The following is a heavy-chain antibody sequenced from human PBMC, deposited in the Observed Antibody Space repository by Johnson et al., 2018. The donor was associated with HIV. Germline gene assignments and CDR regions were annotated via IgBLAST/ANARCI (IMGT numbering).Heavy chain of an antibody. CDR1: QFTFSSYY. J-gene: IGHJ3*02. CDR3: GKREHDCGSTSCYFVAFAN. CDR2: VNPNGGSK. Sequence: QLVESGGGVVQPGRSLRLSCVASQFTFSSYYMNCVRQAPGNGLELVGQVNPNGGSKYLTDSGKDRFNISRDNAKNTLQLQMNSLKTEDTAVYYCGKREHDCGSTSCYFVAFANWGPGTMVSVSS. V-gene: IGHV3-25*04. D-gene: IGHD2-2*01.